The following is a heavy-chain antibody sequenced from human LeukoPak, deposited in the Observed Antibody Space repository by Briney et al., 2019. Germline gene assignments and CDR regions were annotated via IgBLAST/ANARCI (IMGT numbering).Heavy chain of an antibody. V-gene: IGHV4-39*01. D-gene: IGHD3-9*01. Sequence: SSETLSLTCTVSAGSISSSSYYWGWLRQPPGKGLEWIASIYYSGSTYYNPSLKSRVTISVDTSKNQFSLKLSSVTAADTAVYYCARDVLRYFDWLLFDQDTDVWGKGTTVTVSS. CDR3: ARDVLRYFDWLLFDQDTDV. CDR1: AGSISSSSYY. CDR2: IYYSGST. J-gene: IGHJ6*04.